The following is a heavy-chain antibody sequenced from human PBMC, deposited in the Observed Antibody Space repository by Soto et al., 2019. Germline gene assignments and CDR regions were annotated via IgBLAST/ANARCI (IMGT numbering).Heavy chain of an antibody. D-gene: IGHD3-22*01. CDR3: ARRDNSGCPDY. CDR1: GYSFSTYW. V-gene: IGHV5-51*01. Sequence: GESLKISCKTSGYSFSTYWIGWVRQMPGKGLEWMGIIYPDNSDTRYSPSFQGQVILSADKSISTAYLQWSSLKASDTAMYYCARRDNSGCPDYWGQGTLVTVSS. CDR2: IYPDNSDT. J-gene: IGHJ4*02.